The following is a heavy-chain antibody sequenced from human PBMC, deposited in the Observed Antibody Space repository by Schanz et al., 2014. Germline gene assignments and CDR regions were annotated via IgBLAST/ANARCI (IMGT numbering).Heavy chain of an antibody. CDR3: ARDMTSMGESGFYYYGMDV. D-gene: IGHD1-26*01. V-gene: IGHV3-30*03. Sequence: QVQLVESGGGVVQPGRSLRLSCAASGITFSGYSMNWVRQAPGKGLQWVALISCAGSNKYHAESVKGRFTISRDNPKNTLYLQMNSLRAEDTAVYYCARDMTSMGESGFYYYGMDVWGKGTTVTVSS. CDR2: ISCAGSNK. J-gene: IGHJ6*04. CDR1: GITFSGYS.